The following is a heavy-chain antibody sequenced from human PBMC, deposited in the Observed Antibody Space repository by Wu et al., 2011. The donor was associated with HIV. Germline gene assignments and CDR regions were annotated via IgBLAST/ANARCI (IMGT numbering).Heavy chain of an antibody. D-gene: IGHD1-1*01. J-gene: IGHJ5*02. Sequence: QVQPVQSGAEVKKPGSSVKVSCKASGGTFNSYAISWVRQAPGQGLEWMGRIIPISGVVNIAQKFQGRVTLTADRPSSTAYMALTTLTSDDAAMYFCVRDYKGWNDRAPKFDRWGQGTLVSVSS. CDR1: GGTFNSYA. CDR2: IIPISGVV. V-gene: IGHV1-69*04. CDR3: VRDYKGWNDRAPKFDR.